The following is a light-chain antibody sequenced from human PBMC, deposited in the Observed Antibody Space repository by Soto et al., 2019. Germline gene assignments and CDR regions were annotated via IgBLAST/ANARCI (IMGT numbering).Light chain of an antibody. V-gene: IGKV1-9*01. CDR1: QDIASY. J-gene: IGKJ4*01. Sequence: IPLTQSPSSLSASVGDRVTITCRASQDIASYLAWYQQEPGKAPTLLIYAASTLQSGVPSRFSGSGSGTDFTLTISSLQPEDFATYYCQQLNSYPLTFGGGTKVEIK. CDR3: QQLNSYPLT. CDR2: AAS.